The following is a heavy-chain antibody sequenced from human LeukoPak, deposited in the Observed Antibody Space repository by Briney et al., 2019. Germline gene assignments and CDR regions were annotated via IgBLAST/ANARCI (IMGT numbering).Heavy chain of an antibody. D-gene: IGHD3-10*01. J-gene: IGHJ4*02. CDR3: SRWELAGPTFDF. CDR2: IRSKNNNFAT. V-gene: IGHV3-73*01. Sequence: PGGSLKLSCPSSGFTFSASAIHWVRQASRKVLEWIGRIRSKNNNFATTYAASLKGKFHNSRDDSKPTAYLQINSVKTEGTAIYYCSRWELAGPTFDFWGQGTLVSVSS. CDR1: GFTFSASA.